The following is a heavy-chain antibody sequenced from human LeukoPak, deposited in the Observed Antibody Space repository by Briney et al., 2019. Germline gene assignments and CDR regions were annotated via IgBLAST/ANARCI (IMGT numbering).Heavy chain of an antibody. J-gene: IGHJ3*02. V-gene: IGHV1-46*01. CDR3: AREMEDSSSWDAFDI. D-gene: IGHD6-13*01. CDR2: INPSGGST. CDR1: GYTFTSYY. Sequence: ASVKVSCKAFGYTFTSYYMHWVRQAPGQGLEWMGIINPSGGSTSYAQKFQGRVTMTRDTSTSTVYMELSSLRSEDTAVYYCAREMEDSSSWDAFDIWGQGTMVTVSS.